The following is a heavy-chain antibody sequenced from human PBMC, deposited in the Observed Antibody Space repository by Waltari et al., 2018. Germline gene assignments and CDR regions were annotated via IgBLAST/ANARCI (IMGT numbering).Heavy chain of an antibody. D-gene: IGHD3-3*01. V-gene: IGHV4-34*01. CDR1: GGSFSGYY. J-gene: IGHJ3*02. Sequence: QVQLQQWGAGLLKPSETLSPTCAVYGGSFSGYYWSWIRQPPGKGLEWIGEINHSGSTNYNPSLKSRVTISVDTSKNQFSLKLSSVTAADTAVYYCARHGVRYYDFWSGQPPAFDIWGQGTMVTVSS. CDR3: ARHGVRYYDFWSGQPPAFDI. CDR2: INHSGST.